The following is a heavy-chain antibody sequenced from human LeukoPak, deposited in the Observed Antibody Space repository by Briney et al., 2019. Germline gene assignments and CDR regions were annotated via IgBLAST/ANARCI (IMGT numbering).Heavy chain of an antibody. V-gene: IGHV3-7*01. CDR1: GFTFSSYW. CDR2: IKQDGSEK. CDR3: ARDRKHIVVVTAIWAAHAEKPRDAFDI. D-gene: IGHD2-21*02. Sequence: GGSLRLSCAASGFTFSSYWMSWVRQAPGKGLEWVANIKQDGSEKYYVDSVKGRFTISRDNAKNSLYLQMNSLRAEDTAVYYCARDRKHIVVVTAIWAAHAEKPRDAFDIWGQGTMVTVSS. J-gene: IGHJ3*02.